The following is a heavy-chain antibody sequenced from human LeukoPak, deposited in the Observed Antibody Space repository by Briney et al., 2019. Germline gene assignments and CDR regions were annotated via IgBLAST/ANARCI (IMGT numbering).Heavy chain of an antibody. Sequence: GGTLRLSCAASGFTFSSYAMHWVRQAPAKGLGLEAVIPYYGSNKYYADSVKGRFTISRDNSKNTLYLQMNSLRAEDTAVYYCARDFYDFWSGYYGGGYYYYGMDVWGQGTTVTVSS. CDR2: IPYYGSNK. CDR1: GFTFSSYA. CDR3: ARDFYDFWSGYYGGGYYYYGMDV. V-gene: IGHV3-30-3*01. J-gene: IGHJ6*02. D-gene: IGHD3-3*01.